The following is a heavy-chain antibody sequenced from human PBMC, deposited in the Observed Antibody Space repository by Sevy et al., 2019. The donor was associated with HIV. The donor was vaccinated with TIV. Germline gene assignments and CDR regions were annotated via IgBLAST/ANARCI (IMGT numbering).Heavy chain of an antibody. CDR1: GFTFSSYA. CDR2: ISYDGSNK. J-gene: IGHJ4*02. CDR3: ARGFLDSSGSYYFDY. Sequence: GGSLRLSCAASGFTFSSYAMHWVRQAPGKGLEWVAVISYDGSNKYYADSVKGRFTISRDNSKNTLYLQMNSLRAEDTAVYYCARGFLDSSGSYYFDYWGQGTLVRLL. D-gene: IGHD3-22*01. V-gene: IGHV3-30-3*01.